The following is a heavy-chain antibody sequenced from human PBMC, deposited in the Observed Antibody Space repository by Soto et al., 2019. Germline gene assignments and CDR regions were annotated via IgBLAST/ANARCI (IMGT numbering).Heavy chain of an antibody. Sequence: PSETLSLTCTVSGGSISIYSWSWIRQSPGKGLEWIGYIYYDGSTDYNPSLKSRVTISVDTSQNQLSLKLSSVTAADTAVYYCAREPTVWGQGTLVTVS. V-gene: IGHV4-59*12. J-gene: IGHJ4*02. D-gene: IGHD1-26*01. CDR3: AREPTV. CDR1: GGSISIYS. CDR2: IYYDGST.